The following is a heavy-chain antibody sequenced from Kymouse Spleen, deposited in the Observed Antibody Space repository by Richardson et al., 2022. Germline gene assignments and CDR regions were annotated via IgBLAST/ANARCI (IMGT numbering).Heavy chain of an antibody. Sequence: QVQLQQWGAGLLKPSETLSLTCAVYGGSFSGYYWSWIRQPPGKGLEWIGEINHSGSTNYNPSLKSRVTISVDTSKNQFSLKLSSVTAADTAVYYCARHESGSFDFDYWGQGTLVTVSS. D-gene: IGHD1-26*01. CDR1: GGSFSGYY. V-gene: IGHV4-34*01. CDR3: ARHESGSFDFDY. J-gene: IGHJ4*02. CDR2: INHSGST.